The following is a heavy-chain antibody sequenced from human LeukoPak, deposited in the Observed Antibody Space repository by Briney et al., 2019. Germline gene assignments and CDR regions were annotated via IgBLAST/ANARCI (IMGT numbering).Heavy chain of an antibody. J-gene: IGHJ6*02. CDR2: IWYDGSNK. CDR1: GFTFRSNG. V-gene: IGHV3-33*01. CDR3: ARCGSSWYLSGGYYGMDV. D-gene: IGHD6-13*01. Sequence: GGSPRLSCAASGFTFRSNGMHWVRQAPGKGLEWVAVIWYDGSNKHYADSVKGRFTISRDNSKNTLYLQMNSLRAEDTAVYYCARCGSSWYLSGGYYGMDVWGQGTTVTVSS.